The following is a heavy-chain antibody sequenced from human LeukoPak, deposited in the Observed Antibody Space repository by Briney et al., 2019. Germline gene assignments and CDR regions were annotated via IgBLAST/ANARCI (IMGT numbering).Heavy chain of an antibody. Sequence: ASVKVSCKASGYTFTSYAMNWVRQAPGQGLEWMGWINTNTGIPTYAQGFTGRFVFSLDTSVSTAYLQISSLKAEDTAVYYCARSGLRYFDWGMGYWGQGTLVTVSS. CDR1: GYTFTSYA. V-gene: IGHV7-4-1*02. D-gene: IGHD3-9*01. CDR2: INTNTGIP. CDR3: ARSGLRYFDWGMGY. J-gene: IGHJ4*02.